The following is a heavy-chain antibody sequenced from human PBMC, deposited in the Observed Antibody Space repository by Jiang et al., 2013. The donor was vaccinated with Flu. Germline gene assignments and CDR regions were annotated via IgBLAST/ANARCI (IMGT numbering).Heavy chain of an antibody. V-gene: IGHV3-30-3*01. CDR3: ARVPREYNYGPDYYFDF. CDR1: IHLQNYA. D-gene: IGHD5-18*01. J-gene: IGHJ4*02. CDR2: ISYDGSNK. Sequence: LVEVWGRRGPAWEVPQTLLCSLWIHLQNYAMHWVRRAPGKGLEWVALISYDGSNKYYANSVKGRFTISRDNSKNMLNLQMSSLRAEDTAVYYCARVPREYNYGPDYYFDFWGQGTLVTVSS.